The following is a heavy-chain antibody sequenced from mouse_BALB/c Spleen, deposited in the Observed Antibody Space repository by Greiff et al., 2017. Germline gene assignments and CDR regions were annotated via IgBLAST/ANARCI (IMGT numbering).Heavy chain of an antibody. V-gene: IGHV10S3*01. CDR3: VRDFGNYRAMDY. Sequence: GGGLVQPKGSLKLSCAASGFTFNTNAMNWVRQAPGKGLEWVARIRSKSNNYATYYADSVKDRFTISRDDSQSMLYLQMNNLKTEDTAMYYCVRDFGNYRAMDYWGQGTSVTVSS. D-gene: IGHD2-1*01. J-gene: IGHJ4*01. CDR2: IRSKSNNYAT. CDR1: GFTFNTNA.